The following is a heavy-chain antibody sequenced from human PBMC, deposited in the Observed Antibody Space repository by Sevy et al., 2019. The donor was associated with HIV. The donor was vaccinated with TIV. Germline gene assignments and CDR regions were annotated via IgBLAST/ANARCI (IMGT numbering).Heavy chain of an antibody. V-gene: IGHV3-74*01. D-gene: IGHD6-6*01. Sequence: GGSLRLSCAASGFTFSNYYMNWVRQGPGKGLVWVARLNGDGSDINYAYSVRGRFTISRDNTKNTLYLQMSSLRGEDTAVYYCFVRIRDSSEIDYWGQGTLVTVSS. J-gene: IGHJ4*02. CDR1: GFTFSNYY. CDR2: LNGDGSDI. CDR3: FVRIRDSSEIDY.